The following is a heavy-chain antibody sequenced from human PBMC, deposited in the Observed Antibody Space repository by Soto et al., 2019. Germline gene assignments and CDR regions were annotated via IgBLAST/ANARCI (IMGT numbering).Heavy chain of an antibody. Sequence: SETLSLTCTVSGGSISSGGYYWSWIRQHPGKGLEWIGYIYYSGSTYYNPSLKSRVTISVDTSKNQFSLRLSSVTAADTAVYYCACGFGEFFDYWGQGTLVTVSS. V-gene: IGHV4-31*03. CDR1: GGSISSGGYY. D-gene: IGHD3-10*01. CDR3: ACGFGEFFDY. CDR2: IYYSGST. J-gene: IGHJ4*02.